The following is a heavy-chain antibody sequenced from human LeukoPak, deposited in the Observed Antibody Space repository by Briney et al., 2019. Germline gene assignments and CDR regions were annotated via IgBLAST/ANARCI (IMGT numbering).Heavy chain of an antibody. CDR1: GFSFSKAW. CDR3: TTDSRTAAPPHFDY. D-gene: IGHD6-13*01. Sequence: AGSLRLSCAASGFSFSKAWMSWVRQAPGKGLEWVGRIKSKTDGETIQYAAPVEGRFTISRDDSKNTLDLQMNSLKTEDTAVYYCTTDSRTAAPPHFDYWGQGSLVTVSS. CDR2: IKSKTDGETI. J-gene: IGHJ4*02. V-gene: IGHV3-15*01.